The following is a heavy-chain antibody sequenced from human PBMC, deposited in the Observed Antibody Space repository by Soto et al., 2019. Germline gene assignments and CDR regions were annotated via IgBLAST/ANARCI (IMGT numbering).Heavy chain of an antibody. Sequence: ASVKVSCKASGYTITANLLHWVRQAPGQGLERMGWINAKSGGTDYAQKFQDRVTMGRETSINTAYMQLSRLTSDDTAVYFCATEDGHFYECVWGEGTLVTVSS. CDR2: INAKSGGT. J-gene: IGHJ1*01. V-gene: IGHV1-2*02. CDR3: ATEDGHFYECV. D-gene: IGHD5-12*01. CDR1: GYTITANL.